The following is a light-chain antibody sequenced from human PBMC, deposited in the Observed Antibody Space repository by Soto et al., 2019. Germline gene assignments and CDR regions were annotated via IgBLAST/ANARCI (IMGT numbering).Light chain of an antibody. Sequence: DIVLTQSPATLSLSPGERATLSCRASQSVSSYLAWYQQKPGQAPRLLIYDASNRATGIPARFSGSGSGTDFTLTISSLEPEDFAVYYCQQRRTFGGGTKVDIK. J-gene: IGKJ4*01. CDR3: QQRRT. V-gene: IGKV3-11*01. CDR1: QSVSSY. CDR2: DAS.